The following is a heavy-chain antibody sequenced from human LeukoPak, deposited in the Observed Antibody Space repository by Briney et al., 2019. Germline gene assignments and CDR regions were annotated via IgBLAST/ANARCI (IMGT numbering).Heavy chain of an antibody. Sequence: PGGSLKLSFAASGFDFSGFYVHLVRQASGTGLEWVGLIRNKPNSYTTVYDASVKGRFTISRDDSKNTAYLQMNSLKAEDTAVYYCTRQECSGGSCSYVDFWGQGTLVTVSS. D-gene: IGHD2-15*01. CDR3: TRQECSGGSCSYVDF. V-gene: IGHV3-73*01. CDR2: IRNKPNSYTT. CDR1: GFDFSGFY. J-gene: IGHJ4*02.